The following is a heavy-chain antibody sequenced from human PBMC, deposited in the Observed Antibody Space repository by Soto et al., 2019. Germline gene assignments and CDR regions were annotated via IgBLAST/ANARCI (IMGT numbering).Heavy chain of an antibody. CDR1: GFTFSSYS. D-gene: IGHD6-6*01. CDR3: ARETQDIAARPFWFDP. Sequence: GGSLRLSCAASGFTFSSYSMNWVRQAPGKGLEWVSYISSSSSTIYYADSVKGRFTISRDNAKNSLYLQMNSLRAEDTAVYYCARETQDIAARPFWFDPWGQGTLVTVSS. CDR2: ISSSSSTI. J-gene: IGHJ5*02. V-gene: IGHV3-48*01.